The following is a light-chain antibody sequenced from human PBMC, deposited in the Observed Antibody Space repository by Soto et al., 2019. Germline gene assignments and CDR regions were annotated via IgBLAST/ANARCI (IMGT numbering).Light chain of an antibody. V-gene: IGKV1-8*01. J-gene: IGKJ5*01. CDR3: QQSYSTRIT. CDR1: QGISSY. CDR2: AAS. Sequence: AIRMTQSPSSFSASTGDRVTITCRASQGISSYLAWYQQKPGEAPKLLIYAASSLQSGVPSRFGGSGSGTDFTLTIRSLQPEDFATYYCQQSYSTRITFGQGTRLEIK.